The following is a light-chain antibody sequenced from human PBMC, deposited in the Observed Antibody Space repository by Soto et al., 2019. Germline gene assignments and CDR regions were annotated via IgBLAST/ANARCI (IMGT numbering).Light chain of an antibody. CDR1: ALQKQY. CDR3: QSADSSGTYHVV. J-gene: IGLJ2*01. Sequence: SYELTQPPSVSVSPGQTARITCSGDALQKQYAYWYQQKPGQAPVLVIYKDSERPSGIPERFSGSSSGTTVTLTISGVQAEDEADYYCQSADSSGTYHVVFGGGTKLTVL. CDR2: KDS. V-gene: IGLV3-25*03.